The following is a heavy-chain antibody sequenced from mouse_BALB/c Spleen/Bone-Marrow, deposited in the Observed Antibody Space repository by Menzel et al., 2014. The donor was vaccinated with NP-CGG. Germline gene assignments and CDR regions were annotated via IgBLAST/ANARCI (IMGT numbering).Heavy chain of an antibody. Sequence: VQLQQSGPELVKPGALGKISCKASGYTFTSYDINWGKKRPGRGLEGIGWIYPGDGSTKYNEKFKGKATLTADKSSSTAYMQLSSLTSENSAVYFCTRGGYGNYVGYGMDYWGQGTPVTVSS. V-gene: IGHV1S56*01. D-gene: IGHD2-1*01. CDR2: IYPGDGST. J-gene: IGHJ4*01. CDR1: GYTFTSYD. CDR3: TRGGYGNYVGYGMDY.